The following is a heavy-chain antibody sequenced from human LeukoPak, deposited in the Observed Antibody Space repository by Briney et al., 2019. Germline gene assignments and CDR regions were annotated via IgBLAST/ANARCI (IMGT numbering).Heavy chain of an antibody. V-gene: IGHV3-23*01. CDR3: ATRDEGLTMIGAFDY. D-gene: IGHD3-22*01. CDR1: AFTSSSYA. Sequence: PGGSPRPSCAASAFTSSSYAMSWGRQPPPGGLEWGSGISGCGGSTYYTPSVKGRFTISRDNSKNTLYLQMISLRGEDTAVYYCATRDEGLTMIGAFDYWGEGTLVTVSS. CDR2: ISGCGGST. J-gene: IGHJ4*02.